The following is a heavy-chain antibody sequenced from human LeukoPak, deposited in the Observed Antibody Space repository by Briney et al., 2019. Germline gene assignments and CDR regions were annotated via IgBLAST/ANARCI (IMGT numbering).Heavy chain of an antibody. Sequence: SETLSLTCAVYGGSFSGYYWSWIRQPPGKGLEWIGEINHSGSTNYNPSLKSRVTISVDTSKNQFSLKLSSVTAADTAVYYCARQQNSGYGLPFDYWGQGTLVTVSS. J-gene: IGHJ4*02. CDR1: GGSFSGYY. CDR2: INHSGST. D-gene: IGHD5-12*01. V-gene: IGHV4-34*01. CDR3: ARQQNSGYGLPFDY.